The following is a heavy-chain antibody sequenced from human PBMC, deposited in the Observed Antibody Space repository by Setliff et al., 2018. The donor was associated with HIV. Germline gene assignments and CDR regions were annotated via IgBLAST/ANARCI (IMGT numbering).Heavy chain of an antibody. V-gene: IGHV4-59*05. CDR1: GGSISSYY. D-gene: IGHD1-26*01. CDR2: IYYSGAT. J-gene: IGHJ4*02. Sequence: SETLSLTCIVSGGSISSYYWSWIRQPPGKELEWIGSIYYSGATYYNPSLKSRVTLSVDTSNNQFSLKLSSVTAADTAVYYCARHLRWELPYYFDYWGQGTLVTVSS. CDR3: ARHLRWELPYYFDY.